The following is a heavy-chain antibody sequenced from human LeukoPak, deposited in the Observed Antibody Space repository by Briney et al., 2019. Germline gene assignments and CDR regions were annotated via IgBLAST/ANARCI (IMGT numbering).Heavy chain of an antibody. CDR3: AGTPDWFGP. J-gene: IGHJ5*02. CDR2: IHYSGSAYSGSA. CDR1: GASITRTDYY. Sequence: PSQTLSLTCAVSGASITRTDYYWSWIRQPPGKGLEWIGYIHYSGSAYSGSAYYNPSLKSRVTISEDTSKNQFSLKLTSETAADTAVYYCAGTPDWFGPWGQGTLVTVSS. V-gene: IGHV4-30-4*01.